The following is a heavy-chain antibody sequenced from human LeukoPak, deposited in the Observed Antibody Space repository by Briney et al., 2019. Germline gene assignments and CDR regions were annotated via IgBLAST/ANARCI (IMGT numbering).Heavy chain of an antibody. CDR1: GGSVSSSSYY. CDR3: ARHQSYGSGTYYAPFDN. CDR2: IYYSGST. V-gene: IGHV4-39*01. Sequence: AETLSLTCTVSGGSVSSSSYYWGWIRQPPMQGLWWNGSIYYSGSTEYNLSLKSRVTISVDASRNQFSLKLSSVTAADTAVYYCARHQSYGSGTYYAPFDNWGQGILVTVSS. D-gene: IGHD3-10*01. J-gene: IGHJ4*02.